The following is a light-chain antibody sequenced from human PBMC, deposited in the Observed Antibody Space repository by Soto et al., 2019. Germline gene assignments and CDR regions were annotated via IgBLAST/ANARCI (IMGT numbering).Light chain of an antibody. Sequence: EIVMTQSPATLSVSPGERATLSCRASQSLSSNLAWYQQKPGQAPRLLIYGASTRATGIPARFSGSGSGTEFTLTISSLQSEDFAVYYCQQYNNWPRTFCQGTKVEIK. V-gene: IGKV3-15*01. CDR3: QQYNNWPRT. CDR2: GAS. CDR1: QSLSSN. J-gene: IGKJ1*01.